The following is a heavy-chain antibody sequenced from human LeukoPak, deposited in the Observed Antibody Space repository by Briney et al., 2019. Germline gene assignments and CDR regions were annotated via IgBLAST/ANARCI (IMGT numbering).Heavy chain of an antibody. J-gene: IGHJ4*02. Sequence: GGSLTLSCAASGFIFSNYSMSWVRQAPGKGLEWVSAITASGDTTYYADSVKGRFTISTHNSKKALYVEMNTLRAEDTAVYYCAKWGCYDILIGYYVSDFWGERTLVTLSS. D-gene: IGHD3-9*01. CDR2: ITASGDTT. V-gene: IGHV3-23*01. CDR3: AKWGCYDILIGYYVSDF. CDR1: GFIFSNYS.